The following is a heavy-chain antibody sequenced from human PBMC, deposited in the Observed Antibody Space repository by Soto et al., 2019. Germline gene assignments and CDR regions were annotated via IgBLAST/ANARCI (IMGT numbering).Heavy chain of an antibody. V-gene: IGHV1-69*12. CDR3: ARPKEAAAGPRYMGHPFDY. Sequence: QVQLVQSGAEVKKPGSSVKVSCKTSGGTFSSYAISWVRQAPGQGLEWMGGIIPIFGTANYAQKFQGRVTITADESTSTAYMELSSLRSEDTAVYYCARPKEAAAGPRYMGHPFDYWGQGTLVTVSS. D-gene: IGHD6-13*01. CDR1: GGTFSSYA. J-gene: IGHJ4*02. CDR2: IIPIFGTA.